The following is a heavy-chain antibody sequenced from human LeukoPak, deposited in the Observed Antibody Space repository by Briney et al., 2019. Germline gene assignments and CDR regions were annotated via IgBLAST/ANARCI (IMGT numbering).Heavy chain of an antibody. Sequence: MESGPTLVNPTQTLTLTCTFSGFSLSTSGVGVGWIRQPPGKALEWLALIYWNDDKPYNPSLKSRLTITKDTSKNQVVLTMTNVDPVDTAAYYCAHTYYYDSNGRHYYFDYWGQGTLVTVSS. CDR1: GFSLSTSGVG. V-gene: IGHV2-5*01. CDR2: IYWNDDK. CDR3: AHTYYYDSNGRHYYFDY. J-gene: IGHJ4*02. D-gene: IGHD3-22*01.